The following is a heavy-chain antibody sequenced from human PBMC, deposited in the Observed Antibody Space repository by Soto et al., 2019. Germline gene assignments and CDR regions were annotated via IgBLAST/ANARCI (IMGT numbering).Heavy chain of an antibody. Sequence: SETLSLTCTVSGGSVSSGSHYWSWIRQPPGKGLEWIGYIYYSGSTNYNPSLKSRVTISVDTSKNQFSLKLSSVTAADTAVYYCARWLRPYYFDYWGQGTLVTVSS. D-gene: IGHD5-12*01. CDR2: IYYSGST. CDR3: ARWLRPYYFDY. CDR1: GGSVSSGSHY. J-gene: IGHJ4*02. V-gene: IGHV4-61*01.